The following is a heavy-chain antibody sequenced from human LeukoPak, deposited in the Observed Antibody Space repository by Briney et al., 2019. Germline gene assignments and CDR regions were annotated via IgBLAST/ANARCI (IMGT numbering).Heavy chain of an antibody. CDR2: IRSSATTI. CDR1: GFTVSSYN. D-gene: IGHD3-10*01. CDR3: ARTSTYGGFDP. Sequence: SLSPSCAASGFTVSSYNADWARQAPGKGLEWVSYIRSSATTIYYADSVKGRFTISRDNAKNSLYLQMNSLRADDTAVYYCARTSTYGGFDPWGQGTLVTVSS. V-gene: IGHV3-48*03. J-gene: IGHJ5*02.